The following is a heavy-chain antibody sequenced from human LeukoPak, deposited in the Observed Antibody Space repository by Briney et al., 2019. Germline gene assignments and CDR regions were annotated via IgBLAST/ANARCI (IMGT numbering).Heavy chain of an antibody. J-gene: IGHJ1*01. CDR3: AINLPANRRFQH. CDR1: GGTFSSYA. D-gene: IGHD1-14*01. CDR2: MNPNSGNT. Sequence: GSSVKVSCKASGGTFSSYAINWVRQATGQGPEWMGWMNPNSGNTGYAQKFQGRVTMTRNTSISTAYMELSNVRSEDTAMYYCAINLPANRRFQHWGQGTLVTVSS. V-gene: IGHV1-8*02.